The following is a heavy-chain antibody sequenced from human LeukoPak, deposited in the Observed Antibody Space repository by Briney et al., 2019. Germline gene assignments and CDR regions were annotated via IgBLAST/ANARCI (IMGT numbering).Heavy chain of an antibody. Sequence: PSETLSLTCTVSGGSISSGGYYWSWIRQHPGKGLEWIGYIYYSGSTYYNPSLKSRVTISVDTSKNQFSLKLSSVTAADTAVYYCARAPGMTDRWFAPWGQGTLVTVSS. CDR2: IYYSGST. V-gene: IGHV4-31*03. CDR3: ARAPGMTDRWFAP. D-gene: IGHD6-13*01. CDR1: GGSISSGGYY. J-gene: IGHJ5*02.